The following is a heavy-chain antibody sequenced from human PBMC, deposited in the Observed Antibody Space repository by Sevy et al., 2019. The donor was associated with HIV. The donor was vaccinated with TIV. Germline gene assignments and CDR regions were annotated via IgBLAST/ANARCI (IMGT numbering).Heavy chain of an antibody. D-gene: IGHD6-19*01. Sequence: ASVKVSCKASGGTFSSYGISWVRQAPGQGLEWMGGIIPILGTVNYEQKFQGRVTITADESRKTAYMEVSSLRSGDTAVYYCAREGGNGWYYIDYWGQETLVTVSS. CDR2: IIPILGTV. CDR1: GGTFSSYG. CDR3: AREGGNGWYYIDY. J-gene: IGHJ4*02. V-gene: IGHV1-69*13.